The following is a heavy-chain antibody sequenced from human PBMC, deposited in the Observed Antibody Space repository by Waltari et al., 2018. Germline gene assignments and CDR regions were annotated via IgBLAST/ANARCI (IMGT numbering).Heavy chain of an antibody. D-gene: IGHD3-10*01. V-gene: IGHV3-15*01. CDR1: GFTFTTAW. J-gene: IGHJ6*02. CDR3: ATDYGDFLGV. Sequence: EVQLVESGGGLVKPGGSLRLSCVVSGFTFTTAWMSWVRQGPGKGLEWVGRIKSEGDGGTTDYATPLKGRISFSRDDSKNTVYLQMNTLKAEDTGVYFCATDYGDFLGVWGPGTTVTV. CDR2: IKSEGDGGTT.